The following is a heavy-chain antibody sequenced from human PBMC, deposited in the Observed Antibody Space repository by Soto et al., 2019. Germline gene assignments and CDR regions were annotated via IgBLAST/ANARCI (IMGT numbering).Heavy chain of an antibody. V-gene: IGHV3-23*01. D-gene: IGHD6-19*01. CDR2: ISCCGGST. J-gene: IGHJ4*02. Sequence: EVQLLESGGGVGQPGGSLRLSCVAYGYNFKKFARAWVRQAPGEGLEWVSGISCCGGSTSYADSVKGRFSIARDDSKNTLSLQMNSLRVEDTAQYYCAKADGEQWLVPHLDNWGQGTLVTVS. CDR3: AKADGEQWLVPHLDN. CDR1: GYNFKKFA.